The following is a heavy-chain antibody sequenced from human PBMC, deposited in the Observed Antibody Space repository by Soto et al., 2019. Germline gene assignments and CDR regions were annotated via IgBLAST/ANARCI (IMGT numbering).Heavy chain of an antibody. Sequence: QVQLVQSGAEVKKPGASVKVSCKASGYTFTGYYMHWVRQAPGQGLEWMGWINPNSGGTNYAQKFQGRVTMTRDTSISTAYMELSRLGSDDTAVYYCARRYMVVAATPLGMDVWGQGTTVTVSS. D-gene: IGHD2-15*01. J-gene: IGHJ6*02. CDR2: INPNSGGT. CDR3: ARRYMVVAATPLGMDV. V-gene: IGHV1-2*02. CDR1: GYTFTGYY.